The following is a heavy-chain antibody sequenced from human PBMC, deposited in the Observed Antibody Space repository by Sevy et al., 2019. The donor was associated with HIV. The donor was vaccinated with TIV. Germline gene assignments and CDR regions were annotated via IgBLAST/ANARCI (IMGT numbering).Heavy chain of an antibody. CDR3: ARDLISPYYYDTSGHADAFDI. D-gene: IGHD3-22*01. Sequence: GGSLRLSCVASGFSFSSYIMNWVRQAPGKGLEWVSCISTGTSYISYADSVQGRFTISRDNAKNSLYLQMNSLRAEDTAVYYCARDLISPYYYDTSGHADAFDIWGQGTLVTVSS. V-gene: IGHV3-21*01. CDR1: GFSFSSYI. CDR2: ISTGTSYI. J-gene: IGHJ3*02.